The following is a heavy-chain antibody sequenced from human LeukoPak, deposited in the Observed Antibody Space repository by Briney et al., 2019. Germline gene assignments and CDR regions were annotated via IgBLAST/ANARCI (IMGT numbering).Heavy chain of an antibody. CDR2: IYYSGST. V-gene: IGHV4-39*01. CDR3: ASGSQGELLLGDY. Sequence: SETLSLTCTVSGGSISSSSYYWGWIRQPPGKGLEWIGSIYYSGSTYYNPSLKSRVTISVDTSKNQFSLKLSSVTAADTAVYYCASGSQGELLLGDYWGQGTLVTVSS. J-gene: IGHJ4*02. CDR1: GGSISSSSYY. D-gene: IGHD3-10*01.